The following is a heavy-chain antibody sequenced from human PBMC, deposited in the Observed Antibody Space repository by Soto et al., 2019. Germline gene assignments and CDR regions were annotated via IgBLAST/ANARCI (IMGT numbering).Heavy chain of an antibody. CDR3: ARDGLPDDFRSGGYWFDP. CDR1: GFSFSTFA. D-gene: IGHD3-3*01. V-gene: IGHV3-30-3*01. J-gene: IGHJ5*02. Sequence: QAYLVESGGGVVQPGRSLRLSCAASGFSFSTFALHWVRQAPGEGLEWVALISHDGRNEKYAESVEGRFTISSDNSKNAVYMQMDSLRVENTGVYYCARDGLPDDFRSGGYWFDPWGQGTQVTVSS. CDR2: ISHDGRNE.